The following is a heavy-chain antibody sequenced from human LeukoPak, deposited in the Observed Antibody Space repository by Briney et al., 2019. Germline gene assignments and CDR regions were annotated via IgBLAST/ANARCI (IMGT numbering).Heavy chain of an antibody. V-gene: IGHV3-53*04. J-gene: IGHJ3*02. CDR3: ARWYSSGWSHRGAFDI. CDR2: IYSGGST. Sequence: GGSLRLSCAASGFTVSSNYMSWVRQAPGKGLEWVSVIYSGGSTYHADSVKGRFTISRHNSKNTLYLQMNSLRAEDTAVYYCARWYSSGWSHRGAFDIWGQGTMVTVSS. D-gene: IGHD6-19*01. CDR1: GFTVSSNY.